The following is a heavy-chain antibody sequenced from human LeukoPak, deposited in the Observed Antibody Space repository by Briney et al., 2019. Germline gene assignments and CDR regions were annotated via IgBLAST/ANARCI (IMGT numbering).Heavy chain of an antibody. V-gene: IGHV3-43*02. CDR2: IFGDGGNT. CDR1: GFSFVDYA. D-gene: IGHD3-22*01. CDR3: ARAPYYYDSSGYNTDY. J-gene: IGHJ4*02. Sequence: GGCLRLSCAASGFSFVDYAMHWVRQAPGKGLEWVSLIFGDGGNTYYADSVKGRFTISRDNSKNSLSLQMNSLRTEDTALYYCARAPYYYDSSGYNTDYWGQGTLVTVSS.